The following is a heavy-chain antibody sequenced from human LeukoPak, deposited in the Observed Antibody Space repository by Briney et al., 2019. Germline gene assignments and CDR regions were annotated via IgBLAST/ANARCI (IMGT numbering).Heavy chain of an antibody. J-gene: IGHJ4*02. CDR3: TTEVVVTSYFDY. V-gene: IGHV3-15*01. D-gene: IGHD2-21*02. Sequence: GGSLRLSCAASGFAFSDAWMSWVRQAPGKGLEWVGRVKRKTHGGTTQYGAPVKGRFAISRDDSKNTLYLQMNSLKTEDTGVYFCTTEVVVTSYFDYWGQGALVTVSS. CDR1: GFAFSDAW. CDR2: VKRKTHGGTT.